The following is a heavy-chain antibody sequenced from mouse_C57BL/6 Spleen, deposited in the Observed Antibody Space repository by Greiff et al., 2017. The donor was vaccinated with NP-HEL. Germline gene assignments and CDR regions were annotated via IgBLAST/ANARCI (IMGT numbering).Heavy chain of an antibody. CDR3: SRGGAALYFDV. Sequence: EVQLQQSGPGLAKPSQTLSLTCSVTGYSITSDYWNWIRKFPGHKLEYMGYISHSSITYYTPSLKSRISITRDTSKTQYYLPLNSVTTDDPATSSCSRGGAALYFDVWGTGTTVTVSS. J-gene: IGHJ1*03. CDR1: GYSITSDY. CDR2: ISHSSIT. V-gene: IGHV3-8*01.